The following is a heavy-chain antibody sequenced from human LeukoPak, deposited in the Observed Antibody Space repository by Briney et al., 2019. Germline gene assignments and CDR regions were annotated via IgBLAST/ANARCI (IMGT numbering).Heavy chain of an antibody. Sequence: ASVKVSCKASGYTFTGYYMHWVRQAPGQGLEWMGWINPNSGGTNYAQKFQGRVTMTRDTSISTAYMELSRLRSDDTAVYYCARFSLRVGAIDYWGQGTLVTVSS. CDR3: ARFSLRVGAIDY. D-gene: IGHD1-26*01. V-gene: IGHV1-2*02. CDR2: INPNSGGT. J-gene: IGHJ4*02. CDR1: GYTFTGYY.